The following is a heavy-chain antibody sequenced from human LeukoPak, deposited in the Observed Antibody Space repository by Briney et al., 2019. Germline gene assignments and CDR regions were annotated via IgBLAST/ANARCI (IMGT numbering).Heavy chain of an antibody. CDR1: GFTFSSYG. D-gene: IGHD4-23*01. CDR2: IRYDGSNK. CDR3: AKGDYGGNSHTFDF. Sequence: PGGSLRLSCAASGFTFSSYGMHWVRQAPGKGLEWVAFIRYDGSNKYYADSVKGRFTISRDNSKNTLSLQVNSLRSEDTAVYFCAKGDYGGNSHTFDFWGQGTMVTVSS. J-gene: IGHJ3*01. V-gene: IGHV3-30*02.